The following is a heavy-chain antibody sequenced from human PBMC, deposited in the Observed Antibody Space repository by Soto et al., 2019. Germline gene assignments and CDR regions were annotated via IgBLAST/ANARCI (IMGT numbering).Heavy chain of an antibody. J-gene: IGHJ5*01. D-gene: IGHD3-10*01. CDR2: MNPNSGNT. Sequence: SCKASGYTFNNYDIHWVRQAPGHGLEWMGWMNPNSGNTGYAQNFRGRVTMTQNTAIGTAYMELSSLRSDDTATYYCTRAYGAETFDFWGQGTRVTGSS. V-gene: IGHV1-8*02. CDR3: TRAYGAETFDF. CDR1: GYTFNNYD.